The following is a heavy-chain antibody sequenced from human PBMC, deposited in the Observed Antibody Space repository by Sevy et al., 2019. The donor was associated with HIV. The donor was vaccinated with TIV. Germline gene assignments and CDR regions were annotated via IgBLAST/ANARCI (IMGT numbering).Heavy chain of an antibody. J-gene: IGHJ4*02. CDR2: ISGSSNYI. CDR3: ATRPPDGSYDYFDY. V-gene: IGHV3-21*06. D-gene: IGHD1-26*01. Sequence: GGSLRLSCAASGFTFSSYSMNWVRQAPGKGLEWVSSISGSSNYIYYAESLKGRFIISRDNAKNTLYLQMNSLRADDTAVYYCATRPPDGSYDYFDYWGQGTLVTVSS. CDR1: GFTFSSYS.